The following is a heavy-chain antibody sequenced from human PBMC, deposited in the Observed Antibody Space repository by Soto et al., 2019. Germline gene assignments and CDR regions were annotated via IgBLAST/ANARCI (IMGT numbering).Heavy chain of an antibody. CDR2: IKSKTDGGTT. V-gene: IGHV3-15*01. CDR1: GFTFSNAW. D-gene: IGHD2-8*01. CDR3: TTDLMTVWAAAFDI. J-gene: IGHJ3*02. Sequence: GGSLRLSCAASGFTFSNAWMSWVRQAPGKGLEWVGRIKSKTDGGTTDYAAPVKGRFTISRDDSKNTLYLQMNSLKTEDTAVYYCTTDLMTVWAAAFDIWGQGTMVTVSS.